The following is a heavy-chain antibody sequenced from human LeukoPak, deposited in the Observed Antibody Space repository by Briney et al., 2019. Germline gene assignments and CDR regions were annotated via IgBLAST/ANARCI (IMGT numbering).Heavy chain of an antibody. V-gene: IGHV1-2*02. CDR3: ARAPRWDSSNLNPNWFDP. J-gene: IGHJ5*02. Sequence: GASVKVSCKASGYTFTGYYMHWVRQAPGQGLEWMGWINPNSGGTNYAQKFQGRVTMTRDTSISTAYMELSRLRSDDTAVYYCARAPRWDSSNLNPNWFDPWGQGTLVTVSS. CDR1: GYTFTGYY. CDR2: INPNSGGT. D-gene: IGHD6-13*01.